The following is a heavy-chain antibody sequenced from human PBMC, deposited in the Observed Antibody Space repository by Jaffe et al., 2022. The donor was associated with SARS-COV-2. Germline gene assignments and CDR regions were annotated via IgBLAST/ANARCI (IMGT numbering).Heavy chain of an antibody. D-gene: IGHD2-2*01. CDR2: ISGSGGST. J-gene: IGHJ4*02. CDR3: AKGCSSTSCYHSFDY. CDR1: GFTFSSYA. V-gene: IGHV3-23*01. Sequence: EVQLLESGGGLVQPGGSLRLSCAASGFTFSSYAMSWVRQTPGKGLEWVSSISGSGGSTYYADSVKGRFTISRDNSKNTLYLQMNSLRAEDTAVYYCAKGCSSTSCYHSFDYWGQGTLVTVSS.